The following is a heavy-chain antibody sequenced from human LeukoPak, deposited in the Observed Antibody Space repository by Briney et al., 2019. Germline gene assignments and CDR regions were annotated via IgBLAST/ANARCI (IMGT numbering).Heavy chain of an antibody. CDR1: GDSGSSNSVT. J-gene: IGHJ4*02. Sequence: SQTLSLTCAISGDSGSSNSVTWNWIRQSPSRGLEWLGRTYYRSKWYNDYAVSVKSRITINPDTSQNQFSLQLNSVTPEDTAVYYCTRAAPFSSGRFDYWGQGTLVTVSS. D-gene: IGHD6-19*01. CDR3: TRAAPFSSGRFDY. V-gene: IGHV6-1*01. CDR2: TYYRSKWYN.